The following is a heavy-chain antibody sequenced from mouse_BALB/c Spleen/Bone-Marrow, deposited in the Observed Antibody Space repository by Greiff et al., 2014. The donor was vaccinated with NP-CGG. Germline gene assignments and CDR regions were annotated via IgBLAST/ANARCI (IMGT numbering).Heavy chain of an antibody. CDR1: GYTFTSYW. Sequence: QVQLQQSGAELVKPGASVKLSCKTSGYTFTSYWIQWVKQRPGRGLGWIGEIFPGTGTTYYNEKLKGKATLTIDTSSSTAYMQLSSLTSEDSAVYFCAREGSRLRGYFDVWGAGTTVTVSS. J-gene: IGHJ1*01. D-gene: IGHD3-2*02. V-gene: IGHV1S132*01. CDR2: IFPGTGTT. CDR3: AREGSRLRGYFDV.